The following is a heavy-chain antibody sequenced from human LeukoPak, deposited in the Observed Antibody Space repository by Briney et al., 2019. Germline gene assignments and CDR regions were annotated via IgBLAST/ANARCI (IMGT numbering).Heavy chain of an antibody. CDR2: ISGSGGST. Sequence: GGSLRLSCAASGFTFSSYAMSWVRQAPGKGLEWVSAISGSGGSTYYADSVKGRFTISRDNSKNTLYLQMNSLRAEDTAVYYRAKAETLLWFGELFYWGQGTLVTVSS. CDR3: AKAETLLWFGELFY. J-gene: IGHJ4*02. V-gene: IGHV3-23*01. D-gene: IGHD3-10*01. CDR1: GFTFSSYA.